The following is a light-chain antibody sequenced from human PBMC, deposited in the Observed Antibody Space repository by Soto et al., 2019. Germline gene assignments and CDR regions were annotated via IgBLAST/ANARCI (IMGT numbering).Light chain of an antibody. Sequence: EIVLTQSPGTLSLSPGERATLSCRASQSVSNNYLAWYQQKPGQAPRLLIYGASNKATGIPDSFSGSGSATYFTLTISRLEPEDLAVYYCQQYGSSGTFGQGTKVEIK. V-gene: IGKV3-20*01. J-gene: IGKJ1*01. CDR1: QSVSNNY. CDR3: QQYGSSGT. CDR2: GAS.